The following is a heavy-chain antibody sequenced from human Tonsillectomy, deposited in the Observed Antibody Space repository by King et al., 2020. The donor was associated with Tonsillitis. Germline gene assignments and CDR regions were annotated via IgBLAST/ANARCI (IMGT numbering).Heavy chain of an antibody. CDR1: GGSFSGYY. D-gene: IGHD6-19*01. V-gene: IGHV4-34*01. Sequence: VQLQQWGAGLLKPSETLSLTCAVYGGSFSGYYWSWIRQPPGKGLEWIGEINHSGSTNYNPSLKSRVTISVDTSKNQFSLKLSSVTAAETAVYYCARLKKTGYSSGWPLYFDYWGQGTLVTVSS. CDR2: INHSGST. J-gene: IGHJ4*02. CDR3: ARLKKTGYSSGWPLYFDY.